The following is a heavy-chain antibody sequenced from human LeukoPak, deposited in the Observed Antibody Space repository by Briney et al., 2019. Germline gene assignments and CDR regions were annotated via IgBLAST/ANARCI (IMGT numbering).Heavy chain of an antibody. CDR1: GYTFTSYY. CDR3: AREWGDCSGGSCYFDY. V-gene: IGHV1-46*01. Sequence: ASVKVSCKASGYTFTSYYIHWVRQAPGQGLEWMGIINPSGGSTSYAQKFQGRVTMTRDTSTSTVYMELSSLRSEDTAVYYCAREWGDCSGGSCYFDYWGQGTLVTVPS. D-gene: IGHD2-15*01. J-gene: IGHJ4*02. CDR2: INPSGGST.